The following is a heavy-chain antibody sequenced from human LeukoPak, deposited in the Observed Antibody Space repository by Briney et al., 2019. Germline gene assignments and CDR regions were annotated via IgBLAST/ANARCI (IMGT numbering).Heavy chain of an antibody. Sequence: SETLSLTCTVSGGSISSGSYYWSWIRQPAGKGLEWIGRIYTSGSTNYNPSLKSRVTISVDTSKNQFSLKLSPVTAADTAVYYCARVGYDILTGYYSAFDYWGQGTLVTVSS. V-gene: IGHV4-61*02. CDR1: GGSISSGSYY. CDR2: IYTSGST. CDR3: ARVGYDILTGYYSAFDY. J-gene: IGHJ4*02. D-gene: IGHD3-9*01.